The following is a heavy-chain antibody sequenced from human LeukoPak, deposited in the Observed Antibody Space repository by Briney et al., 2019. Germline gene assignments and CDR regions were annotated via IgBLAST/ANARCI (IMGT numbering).Heavy chain of an antibody. Sequence: GGSLRLSCAASGFTFSSYAMSWVRQAPGKGPEWVSRISGSGGSTYYAYADSVKGRFTISRDNSKNTLSLQMNSLRAEDTAVYYCAREGHDSGSLHWGQGTLVTVSS. CDR3: AREGHDSGSLH. CDR2: ISGSGGST. D-gene: IGHD1-26*01. J-gene: IGHJ4*02. V-gene: IGHV3-23*01. CDR1: GFTFSSYA.